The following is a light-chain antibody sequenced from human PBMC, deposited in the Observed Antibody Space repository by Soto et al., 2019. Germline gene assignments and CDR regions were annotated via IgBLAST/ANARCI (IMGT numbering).Light chain of an antibody. CDR3: QQANSLPPT. Sequence: DIQMTQSPSTLSASVGDRVTITCRASQSISSWLAWYQQKPGKAPKLLIYDASSLESGVPSRFSGSGSGTGFTLTISSLQPDDFATYYCQQANSLPPTFGQGTKVDIK. CDR1: QSISSW. V-gene: IGKV1-5*01. CDR2: DAS. J-gene: IGKJ1*01.